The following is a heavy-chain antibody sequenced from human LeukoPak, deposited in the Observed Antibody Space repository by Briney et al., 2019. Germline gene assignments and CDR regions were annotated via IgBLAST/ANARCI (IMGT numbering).Heavy chain of an antibody. CDR2: IWYDGNNK. CDR3: ASALDYYDSRDIDY. V-gene: IGHV3-33*01. J-gene: IGHJ4*02. Sequence: PGGSLRLSCAASGFTFSSYGMHWVRQAPGKGLEWEAVIWYDGNNKYYADSVKGRFTISRDNSKNTLYLQMNSLRAEDTAVYYCASALDYYDSRDIDYWGQGTLVTVSS. D-gene: IGHD3-22*01. CDR1: GFTFSSYG.